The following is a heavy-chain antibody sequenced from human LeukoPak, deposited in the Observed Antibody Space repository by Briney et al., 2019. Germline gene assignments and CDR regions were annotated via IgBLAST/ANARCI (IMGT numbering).Heavy chain of an antibody. Sequence: PSETLSPTCTVSGGSISTSSYYWGWVRQPPGKGLEWIENIFYSGSTYYSPSLKSRVTISLDTSRNQFSLKLNSVTAADTAVYYCAKSNGYGLVDIWGRGTMVTVSS. CDR2: IFYSGST. CDR1: GGSISTSSYY. V-gene: IGHV4-39*07. CDR3: AKSNGYGLVDI. D-gene: IGHD3-10*01. J-gene: IGHJ3*02.